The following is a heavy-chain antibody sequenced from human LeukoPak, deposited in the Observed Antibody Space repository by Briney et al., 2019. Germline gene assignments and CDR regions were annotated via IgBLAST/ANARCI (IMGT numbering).Heavy chain of an antibody. Sequence: PGGSLRLSCAASGFTFSSYGMHWVRQAPGKGLEWVALIGYDGTNEYYADSVKGRFTISRDNSKNTLYLQMKSLRAEDTAVYYCARGRGSAPFYGMDVWGQGTTVTVSS. J-gene: IGHJ6*02. CDR1: GFTFSSYG. D-gene: IGHD2-15*01. CDR2: IGYDGTNE. CDR3: ARGRGSAPFYGMDV. V-gene: IGHV3-33*01.